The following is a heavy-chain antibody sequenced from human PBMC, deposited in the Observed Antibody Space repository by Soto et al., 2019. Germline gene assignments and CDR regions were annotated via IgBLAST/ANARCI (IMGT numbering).Heavy chain of an antibody. CDR3: ARRSSGWLIFDY. CDR1: GGSISSYY. J-gene: IGHJ4*02. V-gene: IGHV4-59*08. Sequence: SETLSLTCTVSGGSISSYYWSWIRQPPGKGLEWIGYIYYSGSTNYNPSLKSRVTISVDTSKNQFSLKLNSVTAADTAVYYCARRSSGWLIFDYRGQGTLVTVSS. CDR2: IYYSGST. D-gene: IGHD6-19*01.